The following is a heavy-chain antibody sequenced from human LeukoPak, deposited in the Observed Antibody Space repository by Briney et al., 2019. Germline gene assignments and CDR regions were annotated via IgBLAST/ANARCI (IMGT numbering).Heavy chain of an antibody. CDR1: GFTFSNYA. Sequence: GGSLRLSCAASGFTFSNYAMTWVRQPPGKGLECVSSITGSGSRTYYADSVKGRFTISRDSSKNTLFLQMNSLRAEDTAVYYCARDSVPADYWGQGTLVTVSS. D-gene: IGHD2-2*01. CDR2: ITGSGSRT. V-gene: IGHV3-23*01. J-gene: IGHJ4*02. CDR3: ARDSVPADY.